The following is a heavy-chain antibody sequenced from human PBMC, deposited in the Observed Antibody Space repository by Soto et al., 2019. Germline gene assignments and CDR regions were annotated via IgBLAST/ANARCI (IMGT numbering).Heavy chain of an antibody. V-gene: IGHV4-59*01. CDR1: GGSISSYY. Sequence: KTSETLSLTCTVSGGSISSYYWSWIRQPPGKGLEWIGYIYYSGSTNYNPSLKSRVTISVDTSKNQFSLKLSSVTAADTAVYYCARGLMTTENDLFDYWGQGTLVTVSS. CDR2: IYYSGST. D-gene: IGHD4-17*01. J-gene: IGHJ4*02. CDR3: ARGLMTTENDLFDY.